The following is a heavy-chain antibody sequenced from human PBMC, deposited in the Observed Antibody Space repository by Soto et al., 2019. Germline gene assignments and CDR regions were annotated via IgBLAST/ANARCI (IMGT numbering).Heavy chain of an antibody. CDR1: GFTFSSYA. J-gene: IGHJ4*02. CDR2: ISGSGGST. Sequence: GGSLRLSCAASGFTFSSYAMSWVRQAPGKGLEWVSAISGSGGSTYYADSVKGRFTISRDNSKNTLYLQMNSLRAEDTAVYYCAKDGELVVVTAILFDYWGQGTLVTVSS. V-gene: IGHV3-23*01. CDR3: AKDGELVVVTAILFDY. D-gene: IGHD2-21*02.